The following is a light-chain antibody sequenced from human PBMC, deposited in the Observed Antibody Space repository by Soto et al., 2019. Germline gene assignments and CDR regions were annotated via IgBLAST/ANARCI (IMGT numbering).Light chain of an antibody. CDR3: QKYKSALWT. CDR1: QGISNY. J-gene: IGKJ1*01. CDR2: AAS. V-gene: IGKV1-27*01. Sequence: DIQITQSPSSISASVGDRVTITCRASQGISNYLAWYQQKPGKVPNHLIYAASTLKSGVPSRFSGSVSGTDFPFTISSLQPEDVATYYCQKYKSALWTFGQGTKVEIK.